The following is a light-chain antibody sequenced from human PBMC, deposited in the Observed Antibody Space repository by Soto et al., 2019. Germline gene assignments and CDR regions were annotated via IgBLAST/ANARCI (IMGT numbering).Light chain of an antibody. Sequence: EVVMTQSPATLSVSPGEGATLSCRASQTVGHNLAWYQHKPGQAPRLLMYGASTRPTAIPTRFSGSGSGTEVTLTISRLQSEDFVVYYCQQYDKWPLTFGGGTKVEIK. V-gene: IGKV3D-15*01. CDR2: GAS. CDR1: QTVGHN. CDR3: QQYDKWPLT. J-gene: IGKJ4*01.